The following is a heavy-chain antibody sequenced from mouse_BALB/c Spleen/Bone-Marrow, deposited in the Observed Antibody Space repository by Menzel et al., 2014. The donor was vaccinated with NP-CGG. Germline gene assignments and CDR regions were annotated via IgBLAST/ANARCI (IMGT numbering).Heavy chain of an antibody. CDR2: ISNGGGST. V-gene: IGHV5-12*02. J-gene: IGHJ3*01. D-gene: IGHD2-10*01. CDR1: GFTFSDYY. CDR3: ASTYYGNPFAH. Sequence: EVKLMESGGGLVQPGGSLKLSCATSGFTFSDYYMYWVRQTPEKRLEWVAYISNGGGSTYYPDTVKGRFTISRDNAKNTLYLQMSRLKSEDTAMYYCASTYYGNPFAHWGQGTLVTVSA.